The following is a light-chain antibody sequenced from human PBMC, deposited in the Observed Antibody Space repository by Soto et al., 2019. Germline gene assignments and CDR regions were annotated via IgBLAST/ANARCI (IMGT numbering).Light chain of an antibody. CDR1: SSDIGGYNY. V-gene: IGLV2-14*03. J-gene: IGLJ2*01. CDR2: DVT. CDR3: GSYASSTTVL. Sequence: QSALTQPASVSGSPGQSITISCIGTSSDIGGYNYVSWYQQHPGKAPKLMIYDVTDRPSGVSNRFSGSKSGNTASLTISGLQAEDEADYYCGSYASSTTVLFGGGTKLTVL.